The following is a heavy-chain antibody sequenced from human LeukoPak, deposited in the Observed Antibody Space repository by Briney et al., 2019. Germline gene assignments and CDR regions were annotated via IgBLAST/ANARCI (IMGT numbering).Heavy chain of an antibody. Sequence: VASVKVSCKASGYTFTGYYMHWVRQAPGQGLEWMGWINPNSGGTNYAQKFQGRVTVTRDTSISTAYMELSRLRSDDTAVYYCARGGGYYGDYLEPFDYWGQGTLVTVSS. V-gene: IGHV1-2*02. D-gene: IGHD4-17*01. CDR2: INPNSGGT. J-gene: IGHJ4*02. CDR3: ARGGGYYGDYLEPFDY. CDR1: GYTFTGYY.